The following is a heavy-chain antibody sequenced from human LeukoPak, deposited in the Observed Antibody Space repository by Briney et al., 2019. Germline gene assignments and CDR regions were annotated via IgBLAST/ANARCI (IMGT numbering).Heavy chain of an antibody. J-gene: IGHJ6*02. V-gene: IGHV3-74*01. CDR1: GFTFSSYW. Sequence: GGSLRLSCAASGFTFSSYWMHWVRQVPGKGLVWVSRINSDGSRTSNADCVKGRLTISRDNAKNTLYLQMNSLRAEDTAVYYCARMGNSYVMDVWGQGTTVTVSS. D-gene: IGHD7-27*01. CDR2: INSDGSRT. CDR3: ARMGNSYVMDV.